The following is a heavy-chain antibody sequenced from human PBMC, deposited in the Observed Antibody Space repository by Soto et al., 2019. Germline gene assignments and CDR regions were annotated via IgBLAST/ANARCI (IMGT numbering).Heavy chain of an antibody. CDR2: ISGRDDSA. V-gene: IGHV3-23*01. Sequence: PGGSLRLSCAASGFTFSTFDMSWVRQPPGKGLEWVSVISGRDDSANYADSVKGRFTISKDKSSNTLYLQMNNLRAEDTAVYYCARASGHDRHPDPWGQGTLVTVSS. CDR3: ARASGHDRHPDP. D-gene: IGHD5-12*01. J-gene: IGHJ5*02. CDR1: GFTFSTFD.